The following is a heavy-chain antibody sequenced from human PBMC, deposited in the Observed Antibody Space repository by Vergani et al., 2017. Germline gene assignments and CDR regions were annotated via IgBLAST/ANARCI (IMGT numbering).Heavy chain of an antibody. CDR1: GTSINNVFYY. CDR3: ARDNKQLRPRAFAL. V-gene: IGHV4-61*02. Sequence: QVQLQESGPGLVKPSQTLSLTCTVSGTSINNVFYYWHWIRQPPGKGLEWIGLIYVSGITDYNSSLQSRVSMSVDTSKNQFSLTLPSVTAADTAVYYCARDNKQLRPRAFALWGKETGVTVSS. D-gene: IGHD4-23*01. CDR2: IYVSGIT. J-gene: IGHJ4*02.